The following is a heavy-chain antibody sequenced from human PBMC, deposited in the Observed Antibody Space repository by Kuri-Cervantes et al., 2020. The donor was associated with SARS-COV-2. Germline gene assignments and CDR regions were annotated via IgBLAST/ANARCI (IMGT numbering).Heavy chain of an antibody. D-gene: IGHD3-10*01. CDR1: GFTFSSYE. V-gene: IGHV3-48*03. J-gene: IGHJ1*01. CDR2: ISSSGSTI. CDR3: ARAQNTYGSGSYVYFQH. Sequence: GESLKISCAASGFTFSSYEMNWVRQAPGKGLEWVSYISSSGSTIYYADSVKGRFTISRDNAKNSLYLQMNSLRAEDTAVYYCARAQNTYGSGSYVYFQHWGQGTLVPSPQ.